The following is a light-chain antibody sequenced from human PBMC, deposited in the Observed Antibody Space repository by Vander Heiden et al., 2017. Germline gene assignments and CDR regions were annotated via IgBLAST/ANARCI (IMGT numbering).Light chain of an antibody. J-gene: IGKJ1*01. CDR2: VAS. Sequence: DIQMTQSPSSLSASVGDRVTITSRASQSISSYLNWYQQKPGKTPKRLIYVASSLQSGVPSTFSGSGSGTDFTLSISRLQPEDFATYFCQQRYSTLLTFGQGTKVEIK. V-gene: IGKV1-39*01. CDR1: QSISSY. CDR3: QQRYSTLLT.